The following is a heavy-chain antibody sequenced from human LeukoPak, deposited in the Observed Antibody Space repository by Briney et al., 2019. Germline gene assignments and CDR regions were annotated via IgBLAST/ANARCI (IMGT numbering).Heavy chain of an antibody. D-gene: IGHD3-10*01. V-gene: IGHV1-18*01. Sequence: GASVKDSCKASGYTFTSYGISWVRQAPGQGLEWMGWISAYNGNTNYAQKLQGRVTMTTDTSTSTAYMELRSLRSDDTAVYYCASDRYGSGSYIPDFDYWGQGTLVTVSS. CDR2: ISAYNGNT. J-gene: IGHJ4*02. CDR3: ASDRYGSGSYIPDFDY. CDR1: GYTFTSYG.